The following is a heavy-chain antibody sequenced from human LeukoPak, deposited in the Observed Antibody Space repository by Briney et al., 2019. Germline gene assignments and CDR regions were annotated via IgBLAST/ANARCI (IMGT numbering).Heavy chain of an antibody. J-gene: IGHJ3*02. D-gene: IGHD2-21*02. CDR2: INAGIGNT. V-gene: IGHV1-3*01. CDR1: GYTFTSYA. Sequence: GASVKVSCKASGYTFTSYAIHWVRQAPGQRLEWMGRINAGIGNTRYSQKFQGRVTITRDTSASTAYMELASLRSEDTAVYYCARDGQVVTASPRAFDIWGQGTMVTVSS. CDR3: ARDGQVVTASPRAFDI.